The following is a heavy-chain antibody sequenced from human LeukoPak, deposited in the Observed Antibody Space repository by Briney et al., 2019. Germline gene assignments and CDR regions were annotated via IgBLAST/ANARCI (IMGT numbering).Heavy chain of an antibody. CDR3: ARGRGGYCSSTSCYGYWYFDL. J-gene: IGHJ2*01. D-gene: IGHD2-2*01. Sequence: SETLSLTCAVYGGSFSGYYWSWIRQPPGKGLEWIGEINHSGSTNYNPSLKSRVTISVDTSKNQFSLKLSSVTAADTAVYYCARGRGGYCSSTSCYGYWYFDLWGRSTLVTVSS. CDR1: GGSFSGYY. V-gene: IGHV4-34*01. CDR2: INHSGST.